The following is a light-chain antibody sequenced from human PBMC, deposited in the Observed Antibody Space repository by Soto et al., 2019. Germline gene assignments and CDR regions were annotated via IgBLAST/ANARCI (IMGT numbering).Light chain of an antibody. V-gene: IGKV3-15*01. CDR3: QQYSSWPIT. Sequence: EIVMTQSPATLSVSPGERATLSCRASQSVSSNLAWYQQKRGQAPRLLIYDASTRATGTPARFSGSGSGTEFTLTISSLQSEDFAVYSCQQYSSWPITFGQGTRLEIK. CDR1: QSVSSN. J-gene: IGKJ5*01. CDR2: DAS.